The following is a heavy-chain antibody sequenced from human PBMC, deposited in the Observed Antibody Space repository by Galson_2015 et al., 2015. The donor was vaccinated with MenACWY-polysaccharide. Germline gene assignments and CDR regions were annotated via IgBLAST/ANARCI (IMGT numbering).Heavy chain of an antibody. V-gene: IGHV4-4*07. CDR2: ISTSGST. D-gene: IGHD5-12*01. Sequence: ETLSLTCTVSRGSISSYYWTWIRQPAGKGLEWIGRISTSGSTTYNPSLKSRVTMSIDTSSKTISLTLTSATAADTGVYFCARVEYSGYESHSKYWGPGTLVTVSS. CDR1: RGSISSYY. CDR3: ARVEYSGYESHSKY. J-gene: IGHJ4*02.